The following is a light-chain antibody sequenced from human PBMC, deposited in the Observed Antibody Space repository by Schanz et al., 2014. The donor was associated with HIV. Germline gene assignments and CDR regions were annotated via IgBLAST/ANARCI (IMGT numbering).Light chain of an antibody. CDR2: DVT. V-gene: IGLV2-14*03. CDR1: SNDVGTYDF. J-gene: IGLJ2*01. CDR3: TSSTTDNTL. Sequence: QSALTQPASVSGSPGQSVTISCSGSSNDVGTYDFVSWYQQHPGKAPILIIYDVTNRPSGISDRFSGSKSGNTASLTISGVQPEDEGHYYCTSSTTDNTLLGDGTKLTVL.